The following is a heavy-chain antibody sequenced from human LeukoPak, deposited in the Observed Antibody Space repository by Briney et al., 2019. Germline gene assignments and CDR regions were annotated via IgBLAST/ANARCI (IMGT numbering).Heavy chain of an antibody. CDR2: IYYSGDI. CDR3: ASSMVRGVISY. Sequence: PSETLSLTCAVSGYSINIRNWWGWIRQPPGKGLEWIGYIYYSGDIHYNPSLKSRVTMSVDTSKNQFSLKLSSVTAADTAVYYCASSMVRGVISYWGQGTLVTVSS. V-gene: IGHV4-28*05. CDR1: GYSINIRNW. J-gene: IGHJ4*02. D-gene: IGHD3-10*01.